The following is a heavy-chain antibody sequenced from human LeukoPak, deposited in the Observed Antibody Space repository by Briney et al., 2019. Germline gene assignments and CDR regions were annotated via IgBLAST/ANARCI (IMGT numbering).Heavy chain of an antibody. CDR2: IYYSGST. V-gene: IGHV4-39*01. Sequence: PSETLSLTCTVSGDSISSSSYYWGWIRQSPGKGLEWIGSIYYSGSTYYNPSLKSRVTISVDTSKNQFSLKLSSVTVADTAVYYCARNRYYYGSGNYGVPNWFDPWGQGTLVTVSS. D-gene: IGHD3-10*01. J-gene: IGHJ5*02. CDR1: GDSISSSSYY. CDR3: ARNRYYYGSGNYGVPNWFDP.